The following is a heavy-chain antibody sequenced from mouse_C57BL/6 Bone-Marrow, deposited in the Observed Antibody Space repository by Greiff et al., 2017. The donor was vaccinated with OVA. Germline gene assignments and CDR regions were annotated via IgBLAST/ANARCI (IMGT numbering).Heavy chain of an antibody. J-gene: IGHJ2*02. CDR1: GYTFTSYW. CDR3: ARGGRDVYIDY. V-gene: IGHV1-52*01. D-gene: IGHD1-1*02. Sequence: QVQLQQSGAELVKPGASVKLSCKASGYTFTSYWMHWVKQRPIEGLEWIGNIDPSDSDTNYNQKFKDKATLTGDKSSSTAYMHLSRLTSEDSAVYYSARGGRDVYIDYWGQGTSLTVSS. CDR2: IDPSDSDT.